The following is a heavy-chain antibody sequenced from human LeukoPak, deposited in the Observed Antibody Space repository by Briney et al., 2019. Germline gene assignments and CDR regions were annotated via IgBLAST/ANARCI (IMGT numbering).Heavy chain of an antibody. Sequence: SETLSLTCAVYGGSFSGYYWSWIRQPPGKGLEWIGEINHSGSTNYNPSLKSRVTISVDTSKNQFSLKLSSVTAADTAVNYCARGLASHYYDRVRGGWFDPWGQGTLVTVSS. CDR2: INHSGST. V-gene: IGHV4-34*01. CDR1: GGSFSGYY. J-gene: IGHJ5*02. D-gene: IGHD3-22*01. CDR3: ARGLASHYYDRVRGGWFDP.